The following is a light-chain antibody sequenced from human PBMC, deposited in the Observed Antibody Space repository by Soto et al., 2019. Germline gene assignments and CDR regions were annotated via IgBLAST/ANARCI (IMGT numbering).Light chain of an antibody. CDR3: AVWDDSLTDWV. Sequence: QSVLTQPPSASGTPGRRVTISCSGGTSNIGRNTVNWYQQLPGTAPKLLIYSNDQRPSGVPDRFSRSMSGPLASLAISGLKSEYEAYYYCAVWDDSLTDWVFGGGPKETVL. V-gene: IGLV1-44*01. J-gene: IGLJ3*02. CDR2: SND. CDR1: TSNIGRNT.